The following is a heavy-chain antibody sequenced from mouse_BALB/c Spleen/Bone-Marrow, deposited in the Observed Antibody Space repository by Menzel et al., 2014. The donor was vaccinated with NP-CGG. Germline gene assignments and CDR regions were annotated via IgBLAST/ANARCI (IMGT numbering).Heavy chain of an antibody. Sequence: QVQLQQSGAELARPGASVKMSCKASGYTFTYYTMYWVKQRPGQGLEWIGYINPNSDYTNYNQKFKDKATLTADKSSSTAYMQLSSLTSEYSAVYYCAREVYGSWFAYWGQGTLVTVSA. J-gene: IGHJ3*01. CDR2: INPNSDYT. D-gene: IGHD2-2*01. CDR3: AREVYGSWFAY. CDR1: GYTFTYYT. V-gene: IGHV1-4*01.